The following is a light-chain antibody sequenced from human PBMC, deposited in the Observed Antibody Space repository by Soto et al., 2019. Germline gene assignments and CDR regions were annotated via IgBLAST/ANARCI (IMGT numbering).Light chain of an antibody. J-gene: IGLJ3*02. Sequence: NFMLTQPHSVSESPGKTVIISCTRSSGSIASNNVQWYQQRPGSSPTTVINEDNQRPSGVPDRFSGSFDSSYNSASLTISGMETEDEADYFCQYYDATNQVFGGGTKLTVL. V-gene: IGLV6-57*01. CDR1: SGSIASNN. CDR2: EDN. CDR3: QYYDATNQV.